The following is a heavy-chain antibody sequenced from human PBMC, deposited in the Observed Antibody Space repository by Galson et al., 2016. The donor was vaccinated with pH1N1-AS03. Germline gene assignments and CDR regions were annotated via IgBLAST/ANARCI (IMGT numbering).Heavy chain of an antibody. CDR2: INAGNGNT. V-gene: IGHV1-3*01. D-gene: IGHD1-26*01. J-gene: IGHJ6*01. Sequence: SVKVSCKASGYTFISYVMHWVRQAPGQRLEWMGWINAGNGNTTYSQSFQGRVTITRDTSASKAYMELSSPRSEDTAVYYCARGRGSYGMDVWGKGPRSPSPQ. CDR1: GYTFISYV. CDR3: ARGRGSYGMDV.